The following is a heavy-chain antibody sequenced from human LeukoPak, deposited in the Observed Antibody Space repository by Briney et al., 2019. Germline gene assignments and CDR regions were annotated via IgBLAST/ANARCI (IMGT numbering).Heavy chain of an antibody. D-gene: IGHD2-2*01. V-gene: IGHV4-59*01. Sequence: SETLSLTCTVSGGSISSYYWSWIRQPPGKGLEWIGYIYYSGSTNYNPSLKSRVTISVDTSKNQFSLKLSSVTAADTAVYYCAGYCSSTSCYGSDPWGQGTLVTVSS. CDR3: AGYCSSTSCYGSDP. J-gene: IGHJ5*02. CDR2: IYYSGST. CDR1: GGSISSYY.